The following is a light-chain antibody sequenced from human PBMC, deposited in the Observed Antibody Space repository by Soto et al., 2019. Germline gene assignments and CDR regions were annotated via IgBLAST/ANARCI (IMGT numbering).Light chain of an antibody. V-gene: IGLV2-14*01. J-gene: IGLJ1*01. CDR3: SSYTSSRAYV. CDR1: SSDVGGYNY. CDR2: EVS. Sequence: ALPQPASVSGSPGQSITISCTGTSSDVGGYNYVSWYQQQSGKAPKLMIHEVSNRPSGVSNRFSGSKSGNTASLTISGLRAEDEADYYCSSYTSSRAYVFGIGTKVTVL.